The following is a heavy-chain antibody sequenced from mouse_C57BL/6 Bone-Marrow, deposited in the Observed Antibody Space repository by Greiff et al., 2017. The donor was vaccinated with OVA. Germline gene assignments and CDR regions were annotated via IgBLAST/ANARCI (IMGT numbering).Heavy chain of an antibody. Sequence: EVQLVESGGGLVKPGGSLKLSCAASGFTFSSYAMSWVRQTPEKRLEWVATISDGGSYTYYPDNVKGRFTISRDNAKNNLYLQMSHLKSEDTAMYYCARDPNYYGSSPFYFDYWGQGTTLTVSS. CDR2: ISDGGSYT. CDR3: ARDPNYYGSSPFYFDY. D-gene: IGHD1-1*01. CDR1: GFTFSSYA. J-gene: IGHJ2*01. V-gene: IGHV5-4*01.